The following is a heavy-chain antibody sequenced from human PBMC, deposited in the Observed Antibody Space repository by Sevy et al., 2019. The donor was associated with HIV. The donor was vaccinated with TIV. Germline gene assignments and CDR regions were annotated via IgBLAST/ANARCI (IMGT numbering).Heavy chain of an antibody. V-gene: IGHV4-59*01. CDR3: GRDNWGSIDY. Sequence: SETLSLTCTVSGGSLNTYGWSWIRQPPGKGLEWIGYAYYNGGTNYNPSLKSRLTILVGKSEGQFSLQLRSVTPVDTAVYYCGRDNWGSIDYWGQGVLVTVSS. CDR2: AYYNGGT. J-gene: IGHJ4*02. D-gene: IGHD7-27*01. CDR1: GGSLNTYG.